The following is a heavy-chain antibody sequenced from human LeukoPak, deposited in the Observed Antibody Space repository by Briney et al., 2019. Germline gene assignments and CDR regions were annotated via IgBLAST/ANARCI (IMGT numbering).Heavy chain of an antibody. CDR2: IYYSGST. Sequence: SEALSLTCTDSGVAISSHYWSWIRQPPGKGLEWIGYIYYSGSTNYNPSLKSRVTISVDTSKNQFSLKLSSVTAADTAVYYCARDGDFWSGCRHAFDIWGQGTMVTVSS. J-gene: IGHJ3*02. V-gene: IGHV4-59*11. CDR1: GVAISSHY. CDR3: ARDGDFWSGCRHAFDI. D-gene: IGHD3-3*01.